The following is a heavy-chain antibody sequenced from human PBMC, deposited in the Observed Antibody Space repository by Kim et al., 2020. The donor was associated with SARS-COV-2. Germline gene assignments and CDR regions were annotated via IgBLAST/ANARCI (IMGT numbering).Heavy chain of an antibody. D-gene: IGHD1-26*01. CDR3: ARDGDLYLSGKDAFDI. J-gene: IGHJ3*02. CDR2: IKQDGNQK. V-gene: IGHV3-7*01. CDR1: GFTFSSYW. Sequence: GGSLRLSCAASGFTFSSYWMTWVRQAPGKGLEWVANIKQDGNQKYYVDSVKGRFTISRDNAKNSLYLHMNSLRAEDTAVYYCARDGDLYLSGKDAFDIWG.